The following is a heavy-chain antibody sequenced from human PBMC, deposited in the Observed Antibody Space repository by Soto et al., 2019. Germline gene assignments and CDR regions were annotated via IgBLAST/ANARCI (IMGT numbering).Heavy chain of an antibody. Sequence: GESLKISCKGSGYSFTSYWIGWVRQMPGKGLEWMGIIYPGDSDTRYSLSFQGQVTISADKSISTAYLQWSSLKASDTAMYYCARRSGTAMVTSWFDPWGQGTLVTVSS. J-gene: IGHJ5*02. V-gene: IGHV5-51*01. CDR1: GYSFTSYW. D-gene: IGHD5-18*01. CDR2: IYPGDSDT. CDR3: ARRSGTAMVTSWFDP.